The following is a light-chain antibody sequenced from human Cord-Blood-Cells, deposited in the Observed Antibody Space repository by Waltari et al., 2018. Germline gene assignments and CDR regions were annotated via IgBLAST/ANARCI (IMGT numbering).Light chain of an antibody. CDR2: EVS. J-gene: IGLJ3*02. V-gene: IGLV2-8*01. CDR1: SSAVVGYNS. Sequence: QPALTQPPSASGSPGQPVTISCTGPSSAVVGYNSVSWYQQPPGKAPKLMIYEVSKRPSGVPDRFSGSKSGNTASLTVSGLQAEDEADYYCSSYAGSNNLVFGGGTKLTVL. CDR3: SSYAGSNNLV.